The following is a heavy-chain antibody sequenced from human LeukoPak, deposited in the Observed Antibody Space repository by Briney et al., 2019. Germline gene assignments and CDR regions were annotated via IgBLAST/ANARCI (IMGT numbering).Heavy chain of an antibody. Sequence: SETLSLTCTVSGVSISSSNSYWGWIRQPPGKGLEWIGSIYYSGNTYYNASLKSQVSISIDTSKNQFSLRLTSVTAADTAVYYCAREGAAIFEFGEDQFDYWGQGTLVTVSS. CDR3: AREGAAIFEFGEDQFDY. CDR1: GVSISSSNSY. D-gene: IGHD2-2*01. V-gene: IGHV4-39*02. CDR2: IYYSGNT. J-gene: IGHJ4*02.